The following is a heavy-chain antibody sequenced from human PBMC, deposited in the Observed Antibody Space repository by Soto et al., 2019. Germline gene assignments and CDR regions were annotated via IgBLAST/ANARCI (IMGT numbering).Heavy chain of an antibody. CDR3: ARARYCISTSCYLYYGRDV. CDR2: ISDDGSNK. J-gene: IGHJ6*02. D-gene: IGHD2-2*01. CDR1: GFTFSSYA. Sequence: QVQLVESGGGVVQPGRSLRLSCAASGFTFSSYAMHWVRQAPGKGLERVAVISDDGSNKYYADSVKGRFTISRDNSKNTLYLQMYSLRAEDKAVYYCARARYCISTSCYLYYGRDVWGQGTTVTVSS. V-gene: IGHV3-30-3*01.